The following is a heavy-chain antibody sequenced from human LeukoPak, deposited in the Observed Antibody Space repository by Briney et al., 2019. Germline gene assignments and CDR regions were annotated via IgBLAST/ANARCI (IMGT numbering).Heavy chain of an antibody. J-gene: IGHJ4*02. CDR2: LHYSGST. CDR3: ARAVGTSSGWYGDY. Sequence: TSETLSLTCTVSGGSISGYYWSWIRQPPGKGLEWIGYLHYSGSTNYNPSLKSRVTISVDTSKNQFSLKLSSVTAADTAVYYCARAVGTSSGWYGDYWGQGSLVTVSS. D-gene: IGHD6-19*01. CDR1: GGSISGYY. V-gene: IGHV4-59*01.